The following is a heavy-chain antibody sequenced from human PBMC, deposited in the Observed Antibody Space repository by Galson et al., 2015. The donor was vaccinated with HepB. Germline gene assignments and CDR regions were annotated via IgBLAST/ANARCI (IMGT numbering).Heavy chain of an antibody. D-gene: IGHD3-3*01. J-gene: IGHJ4*02. CDR3: ARDQSTQNYDFWSGSIDY. Sequence: SLRLSCAASGFTFSSYAMHWVRQAPGKGLEWVAVISYDGSNKYYADSVKGRFTISRDNSKNTLYLQMNSLRAEDTAVYYCARDQSTQNYDFWSGSIDYWGQGTLVTVSS. CDR1: GFTFSSYA. CDR2: ISYDGSNK. V-gene: IGHV3-30*04.